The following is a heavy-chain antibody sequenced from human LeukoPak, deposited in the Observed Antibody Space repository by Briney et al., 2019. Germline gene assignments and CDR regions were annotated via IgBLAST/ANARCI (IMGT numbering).Heavy chain of an antibody. J-gene: IGHJ4*02. Sequence: ASVKVSFKASGYSFTSCYIHWVRQAPGQGLEWMGLINPSGGSTHYEQKFQGRVTMTGDMSASTVYMELSSLRSEDTAVYYCARAVVDTASGHSPIQDYWGQGTLVTVSS. CDR1: GYSFTSCY. CDR2: INPSGGST. V-gene: IGHV1-46*01. CDR3: ARAVVDTASGHSPIQDY. D-gene: IGHD5-18*01.